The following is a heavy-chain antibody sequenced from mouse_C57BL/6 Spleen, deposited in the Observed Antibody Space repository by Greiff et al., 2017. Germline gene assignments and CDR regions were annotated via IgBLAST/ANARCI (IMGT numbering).Heavy chain of an antibody. CDR3: ANSNYALDY. D-gene: IGHD2-5*01. CDR1: GYTFTSSG. J-gene: IGHJ2*01. CDR2: IYPRSGNT. Sequence: VQLQESGAELARPGASVKLSCKASGYTFTSSGISWVKQRTGQGLEWIGEIYPRSGNTYYNEKFKGKATLTADKSSSTAYMELRSLTSEDSAVYFCANSNYALDYWGQGTTRTGSS. V-gene: IGHV1-81*01.